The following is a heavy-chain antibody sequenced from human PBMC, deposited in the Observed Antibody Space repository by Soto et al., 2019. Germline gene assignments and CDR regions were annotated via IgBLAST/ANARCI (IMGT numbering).Heavy chain of an antibody. CDR3: AKGGGGSYLYFDY. Sequence: QVQLVESGGGVVQPGRSLRLACAASGFTFSSYGMHWVRQAPGKGLKWVALMSYDGSKKYYADSVKGRFTISRDKSKNTLYLQMNSLRPEDTAVYYCAKGGGGSYLYFDYWGQGTLVTVSS. CDR2: MSYDGSKK. CDR1: GFTFSSYG. J-gene: IGHJ4*02. D-gene: IGHD1-26*01. V-gene: IGHV3-30*18.